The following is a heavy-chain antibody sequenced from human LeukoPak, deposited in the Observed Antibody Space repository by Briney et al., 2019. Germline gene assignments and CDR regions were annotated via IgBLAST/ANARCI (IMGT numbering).Heavy chain of an antibody. CDR1: GGSISSANHF. CDR2: IHYDGRA. J-gene: IGHJ3*01. V-gene: IGHV4-30-4*08. CDR3: AREVITPGDSDGFDL. Sequence: SETLSLTCTVSGGSISSANHFWSWVRQSPGEGLEWIGYIHYDGRAHYNPSLKSQVSMSLDMSKNQFSLSLSSVTAADTAIYYCAREVITPGDSDGFDLWGQGTMVSVSS. D-gene: IGHD2-2*01.